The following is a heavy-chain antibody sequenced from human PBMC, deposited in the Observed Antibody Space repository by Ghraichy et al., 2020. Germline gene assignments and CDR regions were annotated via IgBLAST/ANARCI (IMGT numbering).Heavy chain of an antibody. CDR3: ARDSSSLLDC. V-gene: IGHV3-48*04. CDR2: ISGGGETT. Sequence: GALRLSCAASGFTFNTHSMNWVRQAPGKGLEWVSYISGGGETTYYAASVKGRFTISRDNAKNSLYLQVNSLRVEDTAVYYCARDSSSLLDCWGQGTLVSVSS. D-gene: IGHD6-6*01. J-gene: IGHJ4*02. CDR1: GFTFNTHS.